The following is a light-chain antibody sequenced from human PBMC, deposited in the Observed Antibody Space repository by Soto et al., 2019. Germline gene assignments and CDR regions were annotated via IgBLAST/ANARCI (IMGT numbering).Light chain of an antibody. Sequence: EIVLTQSPGTLPLSPGERATLSCRASQSVSSSYLAWYQQKPGQAPRLLIYGASSRATGISDRFSGSGSGTDFTLTISRLEPEDFAVYYCQHYVSPPITFGQGTRLEIK. CDR1: QSVSSSY. V-gene: IGKV3-20*01. CDR2: GAS. J-gene: IGKJ5*01. CDR3: QHYVSPPIT.